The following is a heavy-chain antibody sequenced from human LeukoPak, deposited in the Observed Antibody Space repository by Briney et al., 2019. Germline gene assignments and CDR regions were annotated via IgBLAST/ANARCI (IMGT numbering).Heavy chain of an antibody. J-gene: IGHJ6*03. CDR2: INPSSGGT. CDR3: ARDSVPAALLYYYYYMDV. D-gene: IGHD2-2*01. Sequence: ASVKVSCKASGYTFTRHYMNWVRQAPGQGLEWMGKINPSSGGTGYAQKFQGRVTMTRDTSTSTVYMELTSLRSEDTAVYYCARDSVPAALLYYYYYMDVWGKGTTVTVSS. CDR1: GYTFTRHY. V-gene: IGHV1-46*01.